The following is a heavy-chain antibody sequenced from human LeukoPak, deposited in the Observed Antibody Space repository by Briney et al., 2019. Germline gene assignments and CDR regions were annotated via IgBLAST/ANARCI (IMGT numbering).Heavy chain of an antibody. CDR1: GYSISSSYY. Sequence: PSETLSLTCTVSGYSISSSYYWGWIRQPPGKGLEWIGSIYYSGSTYYNPSLKSRVTISVDTSKNQFSLKLSSVTAADTAVYYCARLGVLRYFDWSAGDYWGQGTLVTVSS. CDR2: IYYSGST. D-gene: IGHD3-9*01. V-gene: IGHV4-39*01. CDR3: ARLGVLRYFDWSAGDY. J-gene: IGHJ4*02.